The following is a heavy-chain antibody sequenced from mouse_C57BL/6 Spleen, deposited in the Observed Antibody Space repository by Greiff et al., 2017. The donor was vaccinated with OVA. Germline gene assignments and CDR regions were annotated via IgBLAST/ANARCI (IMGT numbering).Heavy chain of an antibody. V-gene: IGHV1-82*01. CDR3: ARSGSNFLMDY. CDR1: GYAFSSSW. J-gene: IGHJ4*01. D-gene: IGHD2-5*01. CDR2: IYPGDGDT. Sequence: QVQLKQSGPELVKPGASVKISCKASGYAFSSSWMNWVKQRPGKGLEWIGRIYPGDGDTNYNGKFKGKATLTADKSSSTAYMQLSSLTSEDSAVHFCARSGSNFLMDYWGQGTSVTVSS.